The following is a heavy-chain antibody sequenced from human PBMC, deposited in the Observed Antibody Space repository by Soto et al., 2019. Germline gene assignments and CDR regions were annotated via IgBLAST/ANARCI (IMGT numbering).Heavy chain of an antibody. D-gene: IGHD5-12*01. V-gene: IGHV1-69*13. CDR3: ARGRYSGYDGLDY. CDR2: IIPIFGTA. CDR1: GGTFSSYA. J-gene: IGHJ4*02. Sequence: SVEVSCKASGGTFSSYAISWVRQAPGQGLEWMGGIIPIFGTANYAQKFQDRVTITADESTSTAYMELSSLRSEDTAVYYCARGRYSGYDGLDYWGQGTLVTVSS.